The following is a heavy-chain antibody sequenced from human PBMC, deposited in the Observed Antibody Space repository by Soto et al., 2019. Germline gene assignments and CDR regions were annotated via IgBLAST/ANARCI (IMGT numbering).Heavy chain of an antibody. V-gene: IGHV3-23*01. CDR1: GFTFSSYA. CDR3: AKDSTTVVHDYYYGMDV. D-gene: IGHD4-17*01. J-gene: IGHJ6*02. CDR2: ISGSGGST. Sequence: GGSLRLSCAASGFTFSSYAMSWVRQAPGKGLEWVSAISGSGGSTYYADSVKGRFTISRDNSKNTLYLQMNSLRAEDTAVYYCAKDSTTVVHDYYYGMDVWGQGTTVTVSS.